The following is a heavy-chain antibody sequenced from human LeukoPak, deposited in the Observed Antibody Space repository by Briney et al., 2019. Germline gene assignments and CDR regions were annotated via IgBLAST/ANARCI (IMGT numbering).Heavy chain of an antibody. J-gene: IGHJ3*02. Sequence: GGSLRLSCAASGFTFSSYSMNWVRQAPGKGLEWVSYISGCGSTTYYADSVKGRFTISRDNAKNSLYLQMNSLRDEDTAVYFCARDQGGAFDIWGQGTMVTVSS. D-gene: IGHD3-16*01. CDR1: GFTFSSYS. V-gene: IGHV3-48*02. CDR2: ISGCGSTT. CDR3: ARDQGGAFDI.